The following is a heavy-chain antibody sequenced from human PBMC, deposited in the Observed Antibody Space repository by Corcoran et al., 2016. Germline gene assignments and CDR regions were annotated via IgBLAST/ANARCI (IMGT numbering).Heavy chain of an antibody. V-gene: IGHV1-69*01. CDR1: GGTFSSYA. D-gene: IGHD5-12*01. CDR3: ARDLTMIVATHGGFDP. Sequence: QVQLVQSGAEVKKPGSSVKVSCKASGGTFSSYAISWVRQAPGQGLEWMGGIIPIFGTANYAQKFQGRVTITADESTSKAYMERSSLRSEETSVYYCARDLTMIVATHGGFDPWGQGTLVTVSS. J-gene: IGHJ5*02. CDR2: IIPIFGTA.